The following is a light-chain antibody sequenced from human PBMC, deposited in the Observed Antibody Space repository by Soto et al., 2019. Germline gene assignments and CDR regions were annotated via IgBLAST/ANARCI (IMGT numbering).Light chain of an antibody. CDR3: QQRIYWCLT. CDR1: QSVSSY. J-gene: IGKJ2*01. V-gene: IGKV3-11*01. CDR2: DAS. Sequence: EIVLTQSPATLSLSPGERATLSCRASQSVSSYLAWYQHKPGQAPRLLIFDASNRATGIPARFSGSGSGTDFTVTISTLETEEFAVYDCQQRIYWCLTFGPGTNVEI.